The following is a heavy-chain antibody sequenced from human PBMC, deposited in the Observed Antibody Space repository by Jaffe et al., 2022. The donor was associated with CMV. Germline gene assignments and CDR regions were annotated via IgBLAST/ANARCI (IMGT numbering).Heavy chain of an antibody. V-gene: IGHV3-49*05. D-gene: IGHD4-17*01. J-gene: IGHJ3*02. Sequence: EVQLVESGGGLVKPGRSLRLSCTASGFTFGDYAMSWFRQAPGKGLEWVGFIRSKAYGGTTEYAASVKGRFTISRDDSKSIAYLQMNSLKTEDTAVYYCTRDLDYGGNSWAFDIWGQGTMVTVSS. CDR1: GFTFGDYA. CDR3: TRDLDYGGNSWAFDI. CDR2: IRSKAYGGTT.